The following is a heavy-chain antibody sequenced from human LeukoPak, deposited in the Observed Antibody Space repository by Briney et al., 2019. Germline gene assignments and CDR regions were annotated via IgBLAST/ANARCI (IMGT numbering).Heavy chain of an antibody. Sequence: GGSLRLSCAASGFTFSSYAMSWVRQAPGKGLEWVSSISAGGLGTFYADSVTGRFTISRDNSKNTVYLQMNSLRVEDTAAYYCAKLDAGYFDYWGQGALVTVSS. J-gene: IGHJ4*02. CDR1: GFTFSSYA. CDR3: AKLDAGYFDY. D-gene: IGHD1-14*01. V-gene: IGHV3-23*01. CDR2: ISAGGLGT.